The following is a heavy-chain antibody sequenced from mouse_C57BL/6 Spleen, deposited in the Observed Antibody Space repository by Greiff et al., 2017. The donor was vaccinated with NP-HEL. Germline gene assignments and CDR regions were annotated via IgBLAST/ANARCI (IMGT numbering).Heavy chain of an antibody. CDR3: ARSDYYGSSYGFAY. D-gene: IGHD1-1*01. CDR1: GYTFTSYW. J-gene: IGHJ3*01. Sequence: QVQLQQPGAELVMPGASVKLSCKASGYTFTSYWMHWVKQRPGQGLEWIGEIDPSDSYTNYNEKFKGKATLTADKSSSTAYMQLSSLTSEDSAVYFCARSDYYGSSYGFAYWGQGTLVTVSA. CDR2: IDPSDSYT. V-gene: IGHV1-69*01.